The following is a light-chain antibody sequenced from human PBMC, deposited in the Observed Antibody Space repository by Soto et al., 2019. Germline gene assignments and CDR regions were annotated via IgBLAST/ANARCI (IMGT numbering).Light chain of an antibody. CDR2: KAS. V-gene: IGKV1-5*03. J-gene: IGKJ2*01. CDR1: QSISSW. Sequence: DIPMTQSPSTLSASVGDRVTITCRASQSISSWLAWYQQRPGKAPKLLIYKASSLESGVPSRFSGRGSGTEFTLTISSLQPDDFAIYYCQQYKSHSGYTFGQGTKLEI. CDR3: QQYKSHSGYT.